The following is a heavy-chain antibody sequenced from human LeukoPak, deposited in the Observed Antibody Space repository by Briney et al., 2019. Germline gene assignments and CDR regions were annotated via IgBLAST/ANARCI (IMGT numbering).Heavy chain of an antibody. CDR3: VSPRGFSYGYFDY. V-gene: IGHV4-39*01. Sequence: PETLSLTCTVSGGSISSSSAYWGWIRQPPGKGLEWIGSIYYSKNTYYNPSLKSRVTISADTSKNQFSLTLGSVSATDTAVYYCVSPRGFSYGYFDYWGQGTLVTVSS. J-gene: IGHJ4*02. CDR2: IYYSKNT. D-gene: IGHD5-18*01. CDR1: GGSISSSSAY.